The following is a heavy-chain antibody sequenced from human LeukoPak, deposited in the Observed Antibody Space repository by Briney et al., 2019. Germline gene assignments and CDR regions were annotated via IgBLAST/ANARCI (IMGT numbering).Heavy chain of an antibody. CDR1: GFTFSSYG. Sequence: GGSLRLSCAASGFTFSSYGMHWVRQAPGKGLEWVSAVRGLADNTYYADSVKGRFTLSRDNSKSTLSLQMDSLRVDDTAVYYCAKAHMDNWYYFDFWGQGTLVTVSS. V-gene: IGHV3-23*01. CDR3: AKAHMDNWYYFDF. D-gene: IGHD1-20*01. CDR2: VRGLADNT. J-gene: IGHJ4*02.